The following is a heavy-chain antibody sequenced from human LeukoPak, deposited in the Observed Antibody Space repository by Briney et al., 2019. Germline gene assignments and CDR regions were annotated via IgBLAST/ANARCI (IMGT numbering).Heavy chain of an antibody. CDR1: GYTFTSYY. CDR3: ARCGSSTSYIYYYMDV. J-gene: IGHJ6*03. D-gene: IGHD2-2*01. Sequence: ASVKVSCKASGYTFTSYYMHWVRQAPGQGLEWMGIINPSGGSTSYAQKFQGRVTMTRDMSTSTVYMELSSLRSEDTAVYYCARCGSSTSYIYYYMDVWGKGTTVTVSS. CDR2: INPSGGST. V-gene: IGHV1-46*01.